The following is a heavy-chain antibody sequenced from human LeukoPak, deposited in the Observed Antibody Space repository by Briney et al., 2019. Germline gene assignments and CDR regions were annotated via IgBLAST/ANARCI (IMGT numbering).Heavy chain of an antibody. CDR2: INHSGST. Sequence: SETLSLTCAVYGGSFSGYYWSWIRQPPGKGLEWIGEINHSGSTNYNPSLKSRVTISVDTSKNQFSLKLSSVTAADTAVYYCARGPNTYDFWSGYYLYYYYYGMDVWGQGTTVTVSS. D-gene: IGHD3-3*01. CDR1: GGSFSGYY. J-gene: IGHJ6*02. V-gene: IGHV4-34*01. CDR3: ARGPNTYDFWSGYYLYYYYYGMDV.